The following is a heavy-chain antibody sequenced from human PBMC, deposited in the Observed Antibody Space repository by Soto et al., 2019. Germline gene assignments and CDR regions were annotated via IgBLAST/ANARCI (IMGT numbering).Heavy chain of an antibody. CDR3: ASLSGYSSSWYYYYYGMDV. Sequence: EVQLVESGGGLVQPGGSLRLSCAASGFTFSSYSMNWVRQAPGKGLEWVSYISSSSSTIYYADSVKGRFTISRDNAKNSLYLQMNSLRDEDTAVHYCASLSGYSSSWYYYYYGMDVWGQGTTVTVSS. J-gene: IGHJ6*02. V-gene: IGHV3-48*02. CDR2: ISSSSSTI. CDR1: GFTFSSYS. D-gene: IGHD6-13*01.